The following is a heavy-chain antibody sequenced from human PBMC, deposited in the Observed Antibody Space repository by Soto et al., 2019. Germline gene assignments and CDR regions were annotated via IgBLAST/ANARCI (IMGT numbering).Heavy chain of an antibody. V-gene: IGHV4-31*03. CDR1: GGSISSGGYY. CDR2: IYYSGST. J-gene: IGHJ4*02. D-gene: IGHD2-15*01. CDR3: ARDGSGGYTGDY. Sequence: PSETLSLTCTVSGGSISSGGYYWTWIRQHPGKGLEWIGYIYYSGSTYYNPSLKSRVTISVDTSKNQFSLKLSSVTAEDTAVYYCARDGSGGYTGDYWGQGTLVTVSS.